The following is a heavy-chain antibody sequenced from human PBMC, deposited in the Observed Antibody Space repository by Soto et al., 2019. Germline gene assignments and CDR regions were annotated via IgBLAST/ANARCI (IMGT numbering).Heavy chain of an antibody. Sequence: RASVKVSCKASGYTFTGYYMHWVRQAPGQGLEWMGWINPNSGGTNYAQKFQGWVTMTRDTSISTAYMELSRLRSDDTAVYYCARGEPVLRYFDWFRGAGDYGMDVWGQGTTVTVSS. V-gene: IGHV1-2*04. CDR2: INPNSGGT. CDR1: GYTFTGYY. D-gene: IGHD3-9*01. CDR3: ARGEPVLRYFDWFRGAGDYGMDV. J-gene: IGHJ6*02.